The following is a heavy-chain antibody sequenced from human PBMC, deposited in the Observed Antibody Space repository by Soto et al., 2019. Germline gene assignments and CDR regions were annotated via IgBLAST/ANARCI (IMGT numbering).Heavy chain of an antibody. V-gene: IGHV3-30*18. CDR3: AKVLPATGIEGGGDAFDI. Sequence: GGSLRLSCAASGFTFRSFGMHWIRQAPGKGLEWVALISYDGTNKYYADSVRGRFTISRDNSKNTLYLEMNTLRVEDTAVYYCAKVLPATGIEGGGDAFDIWGQGTMVTVS. CDR2: ISYDGTNK. J-gene: IGHJ3*02. D-gene: IGHD1-26*01. CDR1: GFTFRSFG.